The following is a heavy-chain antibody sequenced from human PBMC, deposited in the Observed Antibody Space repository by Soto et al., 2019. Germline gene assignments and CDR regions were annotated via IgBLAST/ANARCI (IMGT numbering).Heavy chain of an antibody. J-gene: IGHJ6*02. CDR1: GYTFTSYG. CDR2: ISAYNGNT. CDR3: ARDGDYDILNYYYYYGMDV. D-gene: IGHD3-9*01. V-gene: IGHV1-18*01. Sequence: GASVKVSCKASGYTFTSYGISWVRQAPGQGLEWMGWISAYNGNTNYAQKLQGRVTMTTDTSTSTAYMELRSLRSDDTAVYYCARDGDYDILNYYYYYGMDVWGQGTTVTV.